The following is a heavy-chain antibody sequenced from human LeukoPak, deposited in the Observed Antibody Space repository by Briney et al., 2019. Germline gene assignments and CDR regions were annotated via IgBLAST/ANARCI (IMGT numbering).Heavy chain of an antibody. D-gene: IGHD2-2*01. J-gene: IGHJ6*02. CDR1: GYTFTDYY. CDR3: ARSIVVVPATMYYYGMDV. Sequence: ASVKVSCKASGYTFTDYYIHWVRQAPRQGLERMGWINPYSGTTNYAQNFQGRVTVTTDTAITTAYMELSSLTSDDTAIYYCARSIVVVPATMYYYGMDVWGQGTTVTVSS. CDR2: INPYSGTT. V-gene: IGHV1-2*02.